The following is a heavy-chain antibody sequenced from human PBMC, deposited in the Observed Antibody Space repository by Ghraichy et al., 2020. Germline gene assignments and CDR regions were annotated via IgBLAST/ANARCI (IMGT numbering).Heavy chain of an antibody. V-gene: IGHV3-30*03. D-gene: IGHD1-26*01. CDR1: GFTFSSYG. Sequence: GGSLRLSCAASGFTFSSYGMHWVRQAPVKGLEWVAVISYDGSNKYYADSVKGRFTISRDNSKNTLYLQMNSLRAEDTAVYYCAHEGRYSGSYYGEWDYFDYWGQGTLVTVSS. J-gene: IGHJ4*02. CDR3: AHEGRYSGSYYGEWDYFDY. CDR2: ISYDGSNK.